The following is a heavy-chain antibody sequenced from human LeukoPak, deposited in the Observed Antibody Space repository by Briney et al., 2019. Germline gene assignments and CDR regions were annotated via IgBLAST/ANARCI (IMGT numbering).Heavy chain of an antibody. J-gene: IGHJ6*02. V-gene: IGHV1-69*10. CDR3: ASSSGSYGSGSYGYYGMDV. CDR2: INPIFGIA. CDR1: GYTFTGYY. D-gene: IGHD3-10*01. Sequence: PGASVTVSCKASGYTFTGYYMHWVRQAPGQGLEWMGWINPIFGIANYAQKFQGRVTITADKSTSTAYMELSSLRSEDTAVYYCASSSGSYGSGSYGYYGMDVWGQGTTVTVSS.